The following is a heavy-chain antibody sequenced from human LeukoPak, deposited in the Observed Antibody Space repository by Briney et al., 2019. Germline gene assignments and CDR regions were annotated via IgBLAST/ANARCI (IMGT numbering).Heavy chain of an antibody. J-gene: IGHJ4*02. Sequence: GGSLRLSCAASGFTVSTYYMSWVRQAPGKGLEWVATFSSGGRTSYSDSVKGRFTISGDTSQNPVYPQMNSLRDEDTALYYCASILYGWGQGGLVTVSS. V-gene: IGHV3-53*01. CDR2: FSSGGRT. CDR1: GFTVSTYY. CDR3: ASILYG. D-gene: IGHD2/OR15-2a*01.